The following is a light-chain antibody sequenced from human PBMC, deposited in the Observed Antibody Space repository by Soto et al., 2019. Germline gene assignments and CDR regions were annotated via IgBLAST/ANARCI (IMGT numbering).Light chain of an antibody. Sequence: DIQMTQSPSSLSASVGDRVTITCRASQSISSYLNWYQQKPGKAPKLLIYAASSLQSGVPSRFSGSGSGTDFTLTISRLQPEDFATYYCQQSYSTLGGTFGQGTKVEIK. CDR1: QSISSY. V-gene: IGKV1-39*01. CDR3: QQSYSTLGGT. CDR2: AAS. J-gene: IGKJ1*01.